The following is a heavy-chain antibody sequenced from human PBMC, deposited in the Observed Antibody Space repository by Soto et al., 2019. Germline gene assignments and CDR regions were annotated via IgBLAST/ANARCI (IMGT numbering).Heavy chain of an antibody. CDR2: IWYDGTNK. V-gene: IGHV3-33*01. CDR3: ASRGIAAVDFDY. Sequence: QVQLVESGGGVVQPGRSLRLSCAASGFTFSSYGMHWVRQAPGKGLEWVALIWYDGTNKYYADSVKGRFTISRDKSKNTLYLQMNSLRAEDTAVYYCASRGIAAVDFDYWGQGTLVTVSS. J-gene: IGHJ4*02. CDR1: GFTFSSYG. D-gene: IGHD6-13*01.